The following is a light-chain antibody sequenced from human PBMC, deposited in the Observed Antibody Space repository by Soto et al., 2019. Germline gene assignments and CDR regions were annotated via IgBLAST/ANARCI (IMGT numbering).Light chain of an antibody. V-gene: IGLV2-11*01. CDR1: SSDVGDYNS. Sequence: QSALTQPRSVSGSPGQSVTVSCIGTSSDVGDYNSVSWYQQHPGKAPKLMIYDVSKRPSGVPDRFSGSKSGNTASLTISGLQAEDEADYYCCSYSTSLFYVFGTGTKVTVL. J-gene: IGLJ1*01. CDR2: DVS. CDR3: CSYSTSLFYV.